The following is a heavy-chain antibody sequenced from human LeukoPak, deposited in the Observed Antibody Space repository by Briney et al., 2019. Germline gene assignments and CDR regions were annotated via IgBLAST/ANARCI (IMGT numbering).Heavy chain of an antibody. CDR3: ARDRLTPRY. V-gene: IGHV3-7*01. CDR1: GCTFSNAW. Sequence: GGSLRLSCAASGCTFSNAWMNWVRQAPGKGLEWVANIKQDGSEKYYVDSVKGRFTISRDNAKNSLYLQMNSLRAEDTAVYYCARDRLTPRYWGQGTLVTVSS. D-gene: IGHD6-19*01. CDR2: IKQDGSEK. J-gene: IGHJ4*02.